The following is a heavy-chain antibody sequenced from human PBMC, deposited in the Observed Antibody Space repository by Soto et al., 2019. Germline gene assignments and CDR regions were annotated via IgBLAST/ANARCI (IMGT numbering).Heavy chain of an antibody. D-gene: IGHD4-17*01. CDR3: ARTYDGDYKENWFDP. Sequence: QVQLVQSGAEVKKPGASVKVSCKASGYTFTSYGISWVRQAPGQGLEWMGWISAYNGNTNYAQKLQGRVTMATDTSTSTAYMELRSLRSDDTAVYYCARTYDGDYKENWFDPWGQGTLVTVSS. V-gene: IGHV1-18*01. CDR2: ISAYNGNT. CDR1: GYTFTSYG. J-gene: IGHJ5*02.